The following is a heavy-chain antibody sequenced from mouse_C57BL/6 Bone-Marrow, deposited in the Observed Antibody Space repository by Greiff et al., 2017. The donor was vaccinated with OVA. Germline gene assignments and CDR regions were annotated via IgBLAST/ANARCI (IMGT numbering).Heavy chain of an antibody. CDR1: GYSFTGYY. Sequence: EVKLQESGPELVKPGASVKISCKASGYSFTGYYMNWVKQSPEKSLEWIGEINPSTGGTTYNQKFKAKATLTVDKSSSTAYMQLKSLTSEDSAVYYCARVLRDYAMDYWGQGTSVTVSS. CDR2: INPSTGGT. CDR3: ARVLRDYAMDY. V-gene: IGHV1-42*01. J-gene: IGHJ4*01.